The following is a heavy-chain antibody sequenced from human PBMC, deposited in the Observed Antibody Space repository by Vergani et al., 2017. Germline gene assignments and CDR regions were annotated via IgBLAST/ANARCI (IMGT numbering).Heavy chain of an antibody. D-gene: IGHD5-24*01. V-gene: IGHV4-30-4*01. CDR1: GGSISSGDYY. CDR2: IYYSGST. Sequence: QVQLQEAGPGLVKPSQTLSLTCTVSGGSISSGDYYWSWIRQPPGKGLEWSGYIYYSGSTNYNPSLKSRVTISVDTSKNQFSLKLSSVTAADTAVYYCARTTQARDGYNYSFDYWGQGTLVTVSS. CDR3: ARTTQARDGYNYSFDY. J-gene: IGHJ4*02.